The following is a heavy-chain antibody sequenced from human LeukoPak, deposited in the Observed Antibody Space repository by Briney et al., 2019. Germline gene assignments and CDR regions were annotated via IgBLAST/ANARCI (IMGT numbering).Heavy chain of an antibody. J-gene: IGHJ4*02. V-gene: IGHV3-64*01. CDR3: ARPSSSGWYAPFF. Sequence: GGSLRLSCAASGFTFSTYAMHWVRQAPGKGLEYVSAISSKGDYTHYANSVKGRFTISRDNSKNTLHLEMGSLRAEDMAVYYCARPSSSGWYAPFFWGQGTLVTVSS. CDR1: GFTFSTYA. CDR2: ISSKGDYT. D-gene: IGHD6-19*01.